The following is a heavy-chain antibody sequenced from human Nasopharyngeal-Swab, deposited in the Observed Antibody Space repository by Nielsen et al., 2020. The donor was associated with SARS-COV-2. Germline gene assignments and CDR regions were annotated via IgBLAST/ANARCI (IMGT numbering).Heavy chain of an antibody. V-gene: IGHV3-73*01. J-gene: IGHJ4*02. CDR1: GFVFSGSA. CDR2: IGDKAHNYAT. Sequence: GRSLRLSCEASGFVFSGSAIHWVRQASGKGLEWVGRIGDKAHNYATTYAASVKGRFTISRDDSKNTAFLQMDSLNTEDTALYYCTTDYYFDYWGQGTLVTVSS. CDR3: TTDYYFDY. D-gene: IGHD4/OR15-4a*01.